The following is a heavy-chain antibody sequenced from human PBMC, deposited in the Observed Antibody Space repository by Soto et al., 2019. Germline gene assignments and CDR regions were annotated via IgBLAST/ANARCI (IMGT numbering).Heavy chain of an antibody. V-gene: IGHV4-59*08. CDR3: VRQGIGNLHGLVDV. CDR1: SGPSSSHN. J-gene: IGHJ6*02. CDR2: VYYTGGT. Sequence: QVQLQQSGPGLVKPSETLSLTCTVSSGPSSSHNRGWILQPPGRGLEWIGYVYYTGGTSYNPSLKSRVTISADTSTNHISLTLSSVTAADTAVYYCVRQGIGNLHGLVDVWGQGTTVSVSS. D-gene: IGHD1-1*01.